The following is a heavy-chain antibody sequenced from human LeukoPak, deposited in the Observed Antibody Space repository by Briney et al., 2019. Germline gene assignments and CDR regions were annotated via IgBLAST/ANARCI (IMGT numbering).Heavy chain of an antibody. CDR1: GYTFTSYG. J-gene: IGHJ4*02. D-gene: IGHD3-10*01. V-gene: IGHV1-24*01. CDR3: ATDLTMVRGVIFDY. Sequence: GASVKVSCKASGYTFTSYGISWVRQAPGKGLEWMGGFDPEDGETIYAQKFQGRVTMTEDTSTDTAYMELSSLRSEDTAVYYCATDLTMVRGVIFDYWGQGTLVTVSS. CDR2: FDPEDGET.